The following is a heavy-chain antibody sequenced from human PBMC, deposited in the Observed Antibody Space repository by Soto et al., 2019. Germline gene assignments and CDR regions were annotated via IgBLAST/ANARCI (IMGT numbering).Heavy chain of an antibody. CDR2: ISGSGGGT. Sequence: EVQLLESGGGLVQPGGSLRLSCAASGFTFSSYAMSWVRQAPGKGLEWVSAISGSGGGTYYADSVNGRFTISRDNSKNTLYLQMSSLRAEDTAVYYCAKCMTTVTTFPVDIWGQGTMVTVSS. CDR3: AKCMTTVTTFPVDI. V-gene: IGHV3-23*01. D-gene: IGHD4-17*01. J-gene: IGHJ3*02. CDR1: GFTFSSYA.